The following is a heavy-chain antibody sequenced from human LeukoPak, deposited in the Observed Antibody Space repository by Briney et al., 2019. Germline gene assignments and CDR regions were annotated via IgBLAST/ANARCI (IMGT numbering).Heavy chain of an antibody. V-gene: IGHV3-53*01. Sequence: PGGSLRLSCAASGLTVSRNAMSWVRQAPGKGLVFISVFYRDGSNADSVKGRFTLSRDDSKNMLHLQMNSLRAEDTAIYYCARDRYNYGRDFYYHGADVWGQGTTVIVSS. J-gene: IGHJ6*02. CDR2: FYRDGS. CDR1: GLTVSRNA. D-gene: IGHD5-24*01. CDR3: ARDRYNYGRDFYYHGADV.